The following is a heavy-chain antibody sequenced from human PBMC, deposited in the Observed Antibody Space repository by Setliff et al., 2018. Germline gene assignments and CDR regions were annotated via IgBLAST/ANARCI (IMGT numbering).Heavy chain of an antibody. CDR2: IYNGGSGT. J-gene: IGHJ4*02. D-gene: IGHD3-3*01. CDR3: AKGRRTIRSHLDY. Sequence: GGSLRLSCAASGFTFNSYSINWVRQAPGKGLEWVSMIYNGGSGTYYIDSVKGRFTISRDESQNTIHLEVTSLRADDTAVYYCAKGRRTIRSHLDYWGQGTQVTVSS. CDR1: GFTFNSYS. V-gene: IGHV3-23*03.